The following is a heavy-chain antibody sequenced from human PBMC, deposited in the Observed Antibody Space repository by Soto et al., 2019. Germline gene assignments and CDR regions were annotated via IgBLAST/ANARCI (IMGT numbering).Heavy chain of an antibody. D-gene: IGHD2-15*01. CDR3: AREKDVVVVAAPQFFDY. Sequence: EVQLVESGGGLVKPGGSLRLSCAASGFTFSSYSMNWVRQAPGKGLEWVSSISSSSSYIYYADSVKGRFTISRDNAKNSLYLQMHSLRAEDTAVYYCAREKDVVVVAAPQFFDYGGQGPLVTVSS. J-gene: IGHJ4*02. CDR1: GFTFSSYS. CDR2: ISSSSSYI. V-gene: IGHV3-21*01.